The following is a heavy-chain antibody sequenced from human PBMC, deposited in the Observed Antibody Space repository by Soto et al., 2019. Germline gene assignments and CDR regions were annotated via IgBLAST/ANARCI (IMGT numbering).Heavy chain of an antibody. V-gene: IGHV3-23*01. Sequence: GGSLRLSCAASGFTFSSYAMSWVRQAPGKGLEWVSAISGSGGSTYYADSVKGRFTISRDNSKNTLYLQMNSLRAEDTAVYYCAKLGGSGSYYRKGPFDYWGQGTLVTVSS. J-gene: IGHJ4*02. CDR3: AKLGGSGSYYRKGPFDY. CDR2: ISGSGGST. CDR1: GFTFSSYA. D-gene: IGHD1-26*01.